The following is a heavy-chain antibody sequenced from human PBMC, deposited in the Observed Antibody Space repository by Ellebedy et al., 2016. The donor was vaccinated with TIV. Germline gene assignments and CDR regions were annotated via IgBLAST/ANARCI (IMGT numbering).Heavy chain of an antibody. CDR1: GYTFTGYY. Sequence: ASVKVSCXASGYTFTGYYMHWVRQATGQGLEWMGWMNPNSGNTGYAQKFQGRVTMTRSTSISTAYMELSSLRSEDTAVYYCARGRRNWFDPWGQGTLVTVSS. CDR3: ARGRRNWFDP. J-gene: IGHJ5*02. V-gene: IGHV1-8*02. CDR2: MNPNSGNT.